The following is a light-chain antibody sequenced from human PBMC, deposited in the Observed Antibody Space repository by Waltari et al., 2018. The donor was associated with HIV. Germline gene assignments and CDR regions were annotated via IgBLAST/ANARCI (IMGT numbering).Light chain of an antibody. V-gene: IGKV4-1*01. CDR2: WAS. Sequence: DIVMTQSPDSLAVSLGERATINCKSSQSVLYSSNNKNYLAWYQQKPGQPPKLLIYWASTRESGVPDRFSGSGSGTEFTRTVSSLQAEDVAVYYCQQYYSTPITFGQGTRLEIK. J-gene: IGKJ5*01. CDR1: QSVLYSSNNKNY. CDR3: QQYYSTPIT.